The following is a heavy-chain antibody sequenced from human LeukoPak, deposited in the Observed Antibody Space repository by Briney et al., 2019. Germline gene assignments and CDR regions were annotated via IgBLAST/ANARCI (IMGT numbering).Heavy chain of an antibody. CDR1: GFTCDDYA. Sequence: GGSLRLSCAASGFTCDDYAMHWVRQAPGKGLEWVSGISWNSGSIGYADSVKGRFTISRDHAKNSLYLEMNSLRAEDTALYYCAKDGTVSYGMDVWGQGTTVTVSS. J-gene: IGHJ6*02. CDR3: AKDGTVSYGMDV. CDR2: ISWNSGSI. D-gene: IGHD1-7*01. V-gene: IGHV3-9*01.